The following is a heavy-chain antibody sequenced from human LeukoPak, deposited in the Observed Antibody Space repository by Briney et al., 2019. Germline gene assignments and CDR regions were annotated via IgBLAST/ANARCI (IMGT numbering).Heavy chain of an antibody. CDR3: ARGSFPLSIIVGAFFGY. Sequence: ASVTVSCKASGYTFTGYYMHWVRQAPGQGLERMGWINPNSGGTNYAQKFQGRVTMTRDTSISTASMELSSLRSDDTAVYYCARGSFPLSIIVGAFFGYWGQGTLVTVSS. J-gene: IGHJ4*02. CDR1: GYTFTGYY. D-gene: IGHD1-26*01. V-gene: IGHV1-2*02. CDR2: INPNSGGT.